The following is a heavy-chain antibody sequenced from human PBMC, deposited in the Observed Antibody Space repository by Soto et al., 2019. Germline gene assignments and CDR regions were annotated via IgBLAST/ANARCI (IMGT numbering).Heavy chain of an antibody. J-gene: IGHJ4*02. CDR1: GYTFTSYG. CDR2: INGYNGNT. Sequence: QIQLVQSGAEVKKPGASVKVSCKASGYTFTSYGISWVRQAPGQGLEWMGRINGYNGNTNYAQKLQGRVTMTTDTSTTTAYMELRSLSSDDTAVYYCARVRGYDSSGYSPLWGQGTLVTVSS. D-gene: IGHD3-22*01. CDR3: ARVRGYDSSGYSPL. V-gene: IGHV1-18*01.